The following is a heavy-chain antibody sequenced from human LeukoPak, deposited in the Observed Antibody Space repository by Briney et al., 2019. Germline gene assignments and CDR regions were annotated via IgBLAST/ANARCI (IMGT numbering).Heavy chain of an antibody. CDR2: IYYSGST. D-gene: IGHD3-10*01. CDR1: GGSISSSSYY. V-gene: IGHV4-39*01. J-gene: IGHJ5*02. CDR3: ARQLLWFGELLYWFDP. Sequence: SETLSLTCTVSGGSISSSSYYWGWIRQPPGKGLEWIGSIYYSGSTYYNPSLKSRVTICVDTSKNQFSLKLSSGTAADTAVYYCARQLLWFGELLYWFDPWGQGTLVTVSS.